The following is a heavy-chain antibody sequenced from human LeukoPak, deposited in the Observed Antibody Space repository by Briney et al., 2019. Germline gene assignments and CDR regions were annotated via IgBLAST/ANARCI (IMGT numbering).Heavy chain of an antibody. V-gene: IGHV3-23*01. CDR3: AKPARTDYVDY. CDR2: INGGGSST. J-gene: IGHJ4*02. Sequence: PGGSLRLSCAASEFSVGSNYMTWVRQAPGKGLEWVSAINGGGSSTYYADSVKGRFTISRDNSKNTLYLQMNSLRAEDTAVYYCAKPARTDYVDYWGQGTLVTVSS. D-gene: IGHD1-14*01. CDR1: EFSVGSNY.